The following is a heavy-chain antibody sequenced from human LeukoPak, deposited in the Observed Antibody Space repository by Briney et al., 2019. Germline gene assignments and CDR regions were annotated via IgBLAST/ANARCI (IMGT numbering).Heavy chain of an antibody. CDR3: ARGAEYYAIWRGYAGYSDY. CDR2: ISHRGST. CDR1: GGSFSGYY. V-gene: IGHV4-34*01. Sequence: SETLSLTCTFYGGSFSGYYWGWIRQPPGKGLEWVGSISHRGSTYYNPSLRSRITISLDRSKQKFSLKLTSVTAADTAVYFCARGAEYYAIWRGYAGYSDYWGQGISVTVSS. D-gene: IGHD3-3*01. J-gene: IGHJ4*02.